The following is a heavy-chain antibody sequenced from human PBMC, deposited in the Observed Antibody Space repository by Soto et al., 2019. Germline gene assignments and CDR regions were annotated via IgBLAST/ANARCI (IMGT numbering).Heavy chain of an antibody. J-gene: IGHJ4*02. Sequence: GASVKVSCKASGGTFSIYAIIWVRQAPGQGLEWMGGIIPIFGTANYAQKFQGRVTITADESTSTAYMELSSLRSEDTAVYYCARVMGVYFDYWGQGTLVTVSS. V-gene: IGHV1-69*13. CDR2: IIPIFGTA. CDR3: ARVMGVYFDY. D-gene: IGHD2-8*01. CDR1: GGTFSIYA.